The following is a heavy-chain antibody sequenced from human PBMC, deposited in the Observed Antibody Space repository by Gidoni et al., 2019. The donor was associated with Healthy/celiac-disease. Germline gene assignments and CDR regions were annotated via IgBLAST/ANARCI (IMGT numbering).Heavy chain of an antibody. Sequence: EVQLVESGGGLVKPGGSLRLSCAASGFTFSNAWMSWVRQAPGKGLEWVGRIKSKTDGGTTDYAAPVKGRFTISRDDSKNTLYLQMNSLKTEDTAVYYCTTDDYGDYSYYYYGMDVWGQGTTVTVSS. D-gene: IGHD4-17*01. CDR3: TTDDYGDYSYYYYGMDV. CDR1: GFTFSNAW. J-gene: IGHJ6*02. CDR2: IKSKTDGGTT. V-gene: IGHV3-15*01.